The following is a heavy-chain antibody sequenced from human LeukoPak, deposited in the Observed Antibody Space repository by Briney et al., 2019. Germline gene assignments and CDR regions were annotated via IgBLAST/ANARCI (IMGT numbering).Heavy chain of an antibody. CDR3: ARIRYCGGISCYYIDY. V-gene: IGHV1-2*02. Sequence: ASVKVSCKASGYIFTCYYIHWVRQAPGQGLEWMGWIDPNTGDSNYVQKFQGRVTMTRDTPISTAYMELSRLRSDDTAFYYCARIRYCGGISCYYIDYWGQGTLVTVSA. CDR1: GYIFTCYY. CDR2: IDPNTGDS. J-gene: IGHJ4*02. D-gene: IGHD2-2*01.